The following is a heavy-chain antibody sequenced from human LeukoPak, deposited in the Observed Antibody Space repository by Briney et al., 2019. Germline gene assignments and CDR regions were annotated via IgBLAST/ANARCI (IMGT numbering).Heavy chain of an antibody. Sequence: SETLSLTCTVSGGSISSGDYYWSWIRQPPGKGLEWIGYIYYSGSTYYNPSLKSRVTISVDTSKNQFSPKLSSVTAADTAVYYCARDRVVVPAAMPYYYYGMDVWGQGTTVTVSS. CDR2: IYYSGST. V-gene: IGHV4-30-4*01. D-gene: IGHD2-2*01. CDR1: GGSISSGDYY. J-gene: IGHJ6*02. CDR3: ARDRVVVPAAMPYYYYGMDV.